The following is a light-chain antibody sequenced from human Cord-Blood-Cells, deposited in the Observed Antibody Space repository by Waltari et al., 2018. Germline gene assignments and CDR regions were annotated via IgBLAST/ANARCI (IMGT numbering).Light chain of an antibody. Sequence: IVLTQSPGTLSLSPGERATLSCRASQSVSSSYLAWYQQKPGQAPRLLIYGASSRATGIPARFSGSRSGTDFTLTSSRLEPEDFAVYYCQHYGSALWTFGQGAKVEIK. V-gene: IGKV3-20*01. CDR1: QSVSSSY. CDR2: GAS. CDR3: QHYGSALWT. J-gene: IGKJ1*01.